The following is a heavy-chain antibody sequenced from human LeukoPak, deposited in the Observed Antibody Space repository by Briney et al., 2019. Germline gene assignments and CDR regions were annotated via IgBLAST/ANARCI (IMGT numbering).Heavy chain of an antibody. CDR3: ARDHRVYGYLDY. Sequence: SETLSLTCTVSGGSISGYYWSWIRQSPGKGLEWIGYIYYSGSTNYNPSLKSRVTISIDTSKKQFSLKLSSVTAADTAVYYCARDHRVYGYLDYWGQGTLVTVSS. D-gene: IGHD5/OR15-5a*01. CDR1: GGSISGYY. V-gene: IGHV4-59*01. CDR2: IYYSGST. J-gene: IGHJ4*02.